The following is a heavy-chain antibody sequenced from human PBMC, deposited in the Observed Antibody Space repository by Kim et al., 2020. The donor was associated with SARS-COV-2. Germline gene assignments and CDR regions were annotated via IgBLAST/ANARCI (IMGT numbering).Heavy chain of an antibody. CDR3: ARGEWFGELFPFDP. J-gene: IGHJ5*02. Sequence: ASVKVSCKASGYTFTSYAMHWVRQAPGQRLEWMGGINTGNGDTKYSQKFKGRVTITRDTFASTAYMELSSLRSEDTAVYYCARGEWFGELFPFDPWGQGTLVTVSS. CDR2: INTGNGDT. CDR1: GYTFTSYA. D-gene: IGHD3-10*01. V-gene: IGHV1-3*04.